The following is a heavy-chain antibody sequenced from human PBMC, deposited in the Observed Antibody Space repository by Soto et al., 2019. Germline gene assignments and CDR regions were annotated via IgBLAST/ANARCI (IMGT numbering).Heavy chain of an antibody. CDR3: ASRPSIP. CDR2: IYYSGST. CDR1: CGPLNSGGYY. V-gene: IGHV4-31*03. D-gene: IGHD2-21*01. J-gene: IGHJ4*02. Sequence: QEAGPGLGEPSQTLALPLTVSCGPLNSGGYYLSWIRQHPGKGLEWIGYIYYSGSTYYNPSLKSRVTISVDTSKNQFSLKLSSVTAADTAVYYCASRPSIPWGQGTLVTVSS.